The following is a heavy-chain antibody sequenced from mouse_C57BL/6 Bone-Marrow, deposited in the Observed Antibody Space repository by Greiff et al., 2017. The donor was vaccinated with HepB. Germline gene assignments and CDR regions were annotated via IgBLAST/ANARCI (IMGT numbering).Heavy chain of an antibody. J-gene: IGHJ3*01. CDR1: GYTFTSYG. CDR3: ARRIYYDYDEGD. V-gene: IGHV1-81*01. D-gene: IGHD2-4*01. CDR2: IYPRSGNT. Sequence: QVQLKESGAELARPGASVKLSCKASGYTFTSYGISWVKQRTGQGLEWIGEIYPRSGNTYYNEKFKGKATLTADKSSSTAYMELRSLTSEDSAVYFCARRIYYDYDEGDWGQGTLVTVSA.